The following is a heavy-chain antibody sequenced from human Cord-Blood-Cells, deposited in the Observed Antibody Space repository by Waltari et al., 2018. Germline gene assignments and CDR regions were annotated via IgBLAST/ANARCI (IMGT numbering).Heavy chain of an antibody. D-gene: IGHD3-3*01. V-gene: IGHV1-2*06. CDR1: GYTFTGYY. CDR2: INPNSGGT. J-gene: IGHJ3*02. CDR3: ARDRDDFWSGYDAFDI. Sequence: QVQLVQSGAEVKKPGASVKVSCKASGYTFTGYYMHWVRQAPGQGLEWMGRINPNSGGTNYAQKFQGRVTMTRDTSISTAYMELSRLRSDDTAVYYCARDRDDFWSGYDAFDIWGQGTMVTVSS.